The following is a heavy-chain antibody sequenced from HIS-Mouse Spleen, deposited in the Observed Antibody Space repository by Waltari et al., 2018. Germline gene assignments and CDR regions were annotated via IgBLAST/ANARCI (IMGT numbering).Heavy chain of an antibody. CDR3: ARDPAEADYDAFDI. J-gene: IGHJ3*02. CDR2: SNPNRGGT. CDR1: GYTFTGYY. V-gene: IGHV1-2*02. D-gene: IGHD4-17*01. Sequence: QVQLVQSGAEVKKPGASVKVSCKASGYTFTGYYMHWVRQAPGQGLEWMGGSNPNRGGTNYAQKFKGRVTMTRDTSSSTAYMELSRLRSDDTAVYYCARDPAEADYDAFDIWGQGTMVTVSS.